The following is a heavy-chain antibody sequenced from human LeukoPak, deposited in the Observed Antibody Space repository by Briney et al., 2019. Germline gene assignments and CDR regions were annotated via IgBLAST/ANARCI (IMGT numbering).Heavy chain of an antibody. CDR1: GGSISSYY. J-gene: IGHJ4*02. CDR3: ARATYSSGWGTSDY. V-gene: IGHV4-59*01. Sequence: PSETLSLTCTVSGGSISSYYWSCIRQPPGKGLEWIGYIYYSGSTNYNPSLQSRVTISVDTSKNQFSLKLSSVTAADTAVYYCARATYSSGWGTSDYWGQGTLVTVSS. CDR2: IYYSGST. D-gene: IGHD6-19*01.